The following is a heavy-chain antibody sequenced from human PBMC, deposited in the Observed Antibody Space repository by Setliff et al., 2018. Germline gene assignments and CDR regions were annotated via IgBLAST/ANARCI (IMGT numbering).Heavy chain of an antibody. Sequence: ASVKVSCKASGYTLSNSILSWVRQAPGQGLEWVGWISAYNGKTYSAQKFQDRVTLTSHTSTNMGYLELRDLRSDDTAVYYCLRLVRYCTKIACQATSGDEVWGLGTLVTVSS. CDR1: GYTLSNSI. CDR3: LRLVRYCTKIACQATSGDEV. CDR2: ISAYNGKT. D-gene: IGHD2-8*01. J-gene: IGHJ4*02. V-gene: IGHV1-18*01.